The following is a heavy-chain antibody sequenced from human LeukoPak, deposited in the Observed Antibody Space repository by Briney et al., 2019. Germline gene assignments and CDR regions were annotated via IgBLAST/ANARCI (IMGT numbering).Heavy chain of an antibody. Sequence: PSETLSLTCTVSGGSISSYYWSWIRQPPGKGLEWIGYIYYSGSTNYNPSLKSRVTISVDTSKNQFSLKLSSVTAADTAVYYCARVRFDWLLYRVDAFDTWGQGTMVTVSS. CDR3: ARVRFDWLLYRVDAFDT. CDR1: GGSISSYY. J-gene: IGHJ3*02. D-gene: IGHD3-9*01. CDR2: IYYSGST. V-gene: IGHV4-59*01.